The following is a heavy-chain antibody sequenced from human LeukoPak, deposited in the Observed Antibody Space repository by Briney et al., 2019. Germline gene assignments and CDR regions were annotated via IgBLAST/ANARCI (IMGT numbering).Heavy chain of an antibody. D-gene: IGHD5-18*01. Sequence: ASVKVSCKASGGTFSSYAISWVRQAPGQGLEWMGWISAYNGNTNYAQKLQGRVTMTTDTSTSTAYMELRSLRSDDTAVYYCARGLLVYSYGPAILGWFDPWDQGTLVTVSS. CDR2: ISAYNGNT. CDR1: GGTFSSYA. V-gene: IGHV1-18*01. J-gene: IGHJ5*02. CDR3: ARGLLVYSYGPAILGWFDP.